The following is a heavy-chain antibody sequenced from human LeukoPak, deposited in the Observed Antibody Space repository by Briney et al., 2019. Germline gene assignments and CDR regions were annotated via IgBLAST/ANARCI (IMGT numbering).Heavy chain of an antibody. V-gene: IGHV4-34*01. Sequence: SETLSLTCAVYGGSFSGYYWSWIRQPPGKGLEWIGEINHSGSTYYNPSLKSRVTISVDTSKNQFSLNLSSVTAADTAVYYCARDRSISWYFVWGQGIQVTVSS. D-gene: IGHD6-13*01. J-gene: IGHJ4*02. CDR3: ARDRSISWYFV. CDR2: INHSGST. CDR1: GGSFSGYY.